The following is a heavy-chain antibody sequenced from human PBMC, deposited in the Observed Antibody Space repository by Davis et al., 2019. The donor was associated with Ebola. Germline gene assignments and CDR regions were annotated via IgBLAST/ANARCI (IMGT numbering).Heavy chain of an antibody. Sequence: MPSETLSLTCTVSGGSISSGDYYWSWIRQPPGKGLEWIGYIYYSGSTYYNPSLKSRVTISGDTSKNQFSLKLSSVTAADTAVYYCARAGGFGELLFGNWFDPWGQGTLVTVSS. CDR1: GGSISSGDYY. CDR3: ARAGGFGELLFGNWFDP. J-gene: IGHJ5*02. CDR2: IYYSGST. D-gene: IGHD3-10*01. V-gene: IGHV4-30-4*01.